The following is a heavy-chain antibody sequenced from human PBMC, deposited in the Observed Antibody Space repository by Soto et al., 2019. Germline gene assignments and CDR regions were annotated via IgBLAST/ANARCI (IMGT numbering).Heavy chain of an antibody. CDR3: TKEIPPRAAAARDY. D-gene: IGHD6-13*01. V-gene: IGHV3-30*18. CDR1: GFTFSSYG. Sequence: PGGSLRLSCAASGFTFSSYGMHWVRQAPGKGLERVAVISYDGSEQHYADSVKGRFTIARDNSENTLYLKLPSLTTEDRFVFFCTKEIPPRAAAARDYWGQGTLVTVSS. J-gene: IGHJ4*02. CDR2: ISYDGSEQ.